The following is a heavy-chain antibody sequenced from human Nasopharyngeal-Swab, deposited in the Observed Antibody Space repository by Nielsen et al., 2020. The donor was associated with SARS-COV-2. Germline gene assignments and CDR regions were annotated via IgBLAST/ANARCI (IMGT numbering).Heavy chain of an antibody. J-gene: IGHJ4*02. Sequence: SEPLSLTCAVSGGSISSGGYSWSWIRQPPGKGLEWIGYIYHSGSTYYNPSLKSRVTISVDRSKNQFSLKLSSVTAADTAVYYCARAGITYYDYWGQGTLVTVSS. CDR2: IYHSGST. D-gene: IGHD1-7*01. CDR3: ARAGITYYDY. CDR1: GGSISSGGYS. V-gene: IGHV4-30-2*01.